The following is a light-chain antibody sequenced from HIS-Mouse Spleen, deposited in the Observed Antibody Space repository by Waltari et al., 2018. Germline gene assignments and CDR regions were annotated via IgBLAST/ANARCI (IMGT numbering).Light chain of an antibody. CDR3: SSYTSSSTPHVV. CDR2: DVS. Sequence: QSVLTQPPSASGSPGQSITISCTGTSSDVGGYNYVSWYQQHPGKAPKLMIYDVSNRPSGVSNRFSGSKSGNTASLTISGLQAEDEADYYCSSYTSSSTPHVVFGGGTKLTVL. CDR1: SSDVGGYNY. V-gene: IGLV2-14*03. J-gene: IGLJ2*01.